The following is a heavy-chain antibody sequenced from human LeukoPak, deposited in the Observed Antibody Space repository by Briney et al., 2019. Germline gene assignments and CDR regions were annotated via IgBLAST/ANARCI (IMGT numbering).Heavy chain of an antibody. J-gene: IGHJ4*02. D-gene: IGHD1-7*01. CDR2: ISYTGMTT. V-gene: IGHV3-11*04. Sequence: PGGSLRLSCAASGFSITDYYRIWIRQAPGKELEWFSQISYTGMTTRYADSVKGRFTISRDTAKNSVHLQMNSLRAEDTAVYYCVGAMDSNYGHPLHWGQGNLVTVSS. CDR1: GFSITDYY. CDR3: VGAMDSNYGHPLH.